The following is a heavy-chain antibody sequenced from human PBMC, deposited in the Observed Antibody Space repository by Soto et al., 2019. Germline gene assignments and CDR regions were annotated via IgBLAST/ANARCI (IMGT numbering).Heavy chain of an antibody. CDR3: ARTYPPTGYSYGYVGYYFDY. D-gene: IGHD5-18*01. CDR1: GFSLSNARMG. J-gene: IGHJ4*02. V-gene: IGHV2-26*01. CDR2: IFSNDEK. Sequence: QVTLKESGPVLVKPTETLTLTCTVSGFSLSNARMGVSWIRQPPGKALEWLAHIFSNDEKSYSTSLKSRLTISKDTSKSQVVLTMTNMDPVDTATYYCARTYPPTGYSYGYVGYYFDYWGQGTLVTVSS.